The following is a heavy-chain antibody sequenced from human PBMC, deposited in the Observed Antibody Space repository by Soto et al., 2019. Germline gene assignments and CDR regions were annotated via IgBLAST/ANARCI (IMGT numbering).Heavy chain of an antibody. CDR1: GGTFGSYA. V-gene: IGHV1-69*01. CDR3: ARSQGSSTSLEIYYYYYYGMDV. CDR2: IIPIPGTA. J-gene: IGHJ6*02. Sequence: QVQLVQSGAEVKKPGSSVKVSCKDSGGTFGSYAISWVRQAPGQGLEWMGGIIPIPGTANYAQKFQGRVTIAADESTSTAYMELSSLRSEDTAVYYCARSQGSSTSLEIYYYYYYGMDVWCQGTTVPVSS. D-gene: IGHD2-2*01.